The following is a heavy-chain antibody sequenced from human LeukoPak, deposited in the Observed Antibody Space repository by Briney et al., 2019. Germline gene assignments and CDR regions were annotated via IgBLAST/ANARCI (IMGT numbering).Heavy chain of an antibody. D-gene: IGHD5-12*01. CDR2: IYYSGST. V-gene: IGHV4-59*08. Sequence: PSETLSLTCTVSGGSISSYYWSWIRQPPGKGLEWIGYIYYSGSTNYNPSLKSRVTISVDTSKNQFSLKLSSVTAADTAVYYCARLGVVTTFYYYGMDVWGQGTTVTVS. CDR1: GGSISSYY. J-gene: IGHJ6*02. CDR3: ARLGVVTTFYYYGMDV.